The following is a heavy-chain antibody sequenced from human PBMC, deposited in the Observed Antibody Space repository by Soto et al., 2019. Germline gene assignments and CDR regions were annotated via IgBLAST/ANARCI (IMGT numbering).Heavy chain of an antibody. V-gene: IGHV3-53*01. Sequence: EVQLVESGGGLIQPGGSLRLSCAASGFTVSSNYMGWVRQAPGKGLEWVSVIYSGGSTYYADSVKGRFTISRDNSKTTLYLQMSSLRAEDTAVYYCARGMDTAMAIYYYYGMDVWGQGTTVTVSS. CDR3: ARGMDTAMAIYYYYGMDV. CDR2: IYSGGST. CDR1: GFTVSSNY. J-gene: IGHJ6*02. D-gene: IGHD5-18*01.